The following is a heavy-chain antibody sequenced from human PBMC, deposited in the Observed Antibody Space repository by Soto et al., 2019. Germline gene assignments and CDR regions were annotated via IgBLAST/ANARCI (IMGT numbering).Heavy chain of an antibody. V-gene: IGHV1-18*01. Sequence: GASVKVSCKASGYTFTTYGIAWVRQAPVQVLEWLGCISAYNGNTNYAQKFQGRVTMTTETSTNTAYMEVRSLRPDDTAVYYCARTGYCSGGSCYSPHYYYGMDVWGQGTTVTLSS. CDR1: GYTFTTYG. J-gene: IGHJ6*01. CDR2: ISAYNGNT. D-gene: IGHD2-15*01. CDR3: ARTGYCSGGSCYSPHYYYGMDV.